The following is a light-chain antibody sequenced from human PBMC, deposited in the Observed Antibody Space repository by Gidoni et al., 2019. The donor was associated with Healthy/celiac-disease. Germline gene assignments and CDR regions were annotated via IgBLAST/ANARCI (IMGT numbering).Light chain of an antibody. CDR2: GNS. Sequence: QSVLTQPPSVSGAPGQRVTISCTGSSSNTGAGYDVHWYQQLPVTAPKLLTYGNSNRPSGVPYRFSGSKSGTSASLAITGLQAEDEADYYCQSYDSSLSGVVFGGGTKLTVL. CDR1: SSNTGAGYD. V-gene: IGLV1-40*01. CDR3: QSYDSSLSGVV. J-gene: IGLJ2*01.